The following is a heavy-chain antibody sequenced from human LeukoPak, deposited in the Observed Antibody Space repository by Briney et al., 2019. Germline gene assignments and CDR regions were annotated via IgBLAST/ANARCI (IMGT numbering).Heavy chain of an antibody. Sequence: GGSLRLSCAASGFTFSTYNMNWVRQAPGKGLEWVSSISSSSSSYIYYADSVKGRFIISRDNAKNSLYLQMNSLRAEDTAVYYCARFSLEPAGAPSDYWGQGTLVTASS. J-gene: IGHJ4*02. CDR3: ARFSLEPAGAPSDY. V-gene: IGHV3-21*01. D-gene: IGHD2-2*01. CDR2: ISSSSSSYI. CDR1: GFTFSTYN.